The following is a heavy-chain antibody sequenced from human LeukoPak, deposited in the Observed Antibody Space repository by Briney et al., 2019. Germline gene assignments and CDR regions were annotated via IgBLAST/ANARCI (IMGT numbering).Heavy chain of an antibody. CDR1: GGSISSSGYY. CDR2: INYSGST. CDR3: ARQVSTSCYSN. V-gene: IGHV4-39*01. D-gene: IGHD2-2*01. Sequence: SETLSLTCTVSGGSISSSGYYWGWFRQPPGKGLEWIATINYSGSTYYNLSLKSRVTMSVDTSKNQFSLRLSSVTAADTAVYYCARQVSTSCYSNWGQGTLVTVSS. J-gene: IGHJ4*02.